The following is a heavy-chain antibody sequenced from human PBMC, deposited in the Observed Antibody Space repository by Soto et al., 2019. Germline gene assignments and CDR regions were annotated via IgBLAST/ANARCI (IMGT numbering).Heavy chain of an antibody. CDR2: IYYGGSS. Sequence: SETLSLTCSVSGGSISGYYWSWIRQSPGKGLEWIGYIYYGGSSRHNPSLDSRVTVSADTSKNQISLRLTSVTAADTAVYYCARSGNSNGLVFDYWGQGILVTVSS. CDR3: ARSGNSNGLVFDY. D-gene: IGHD5-18*01. J-gene: IGHJ4*02. V-gene: IGHV4-59*01. CDR1: GGSISGYY.